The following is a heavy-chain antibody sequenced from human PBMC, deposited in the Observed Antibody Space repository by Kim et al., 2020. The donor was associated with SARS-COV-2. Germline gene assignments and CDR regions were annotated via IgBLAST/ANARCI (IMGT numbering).Heavy chain of an antibody. J-gene: IGHJ4*02. Sequence: NSAGRRTNYADSMQGRFTISRDNAKNPVYLQMNSQRAEDTAVYYCAGGDGYLGQGTLVTVSS. CDR3: AGGDGY. CDR2: NSAGRRT. V-gene: IGHV3-74*01. D-gene: IGHD2-21*02.